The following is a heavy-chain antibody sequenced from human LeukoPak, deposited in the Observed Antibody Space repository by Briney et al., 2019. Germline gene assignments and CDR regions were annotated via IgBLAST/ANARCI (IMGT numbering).Heavy chain of an antibody. Sequence: PGRSLRLSCAASGFTFHQYAIHWVRQVPGKGLEWVSGISWNSGSIGYADSVRGRFTISRDNAKNSVYLQMNSLRAEDTALYYGAKDKAPLYSGYDWDLDFWGQGTLVIVSS. V-gene: IGHV3-9*01. CDR2: ISWNSGSI. D-gene: IGHD5-12*01. CDR3: AKDKAPLYSGYDWDLDF. CDR1: GFTFHQYA. J-gene: IGHJ4*02.